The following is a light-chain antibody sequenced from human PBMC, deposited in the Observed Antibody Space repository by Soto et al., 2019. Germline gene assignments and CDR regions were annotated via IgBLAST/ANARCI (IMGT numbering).Light chain of an antibody. CDR3: SSYSSSSGLDVI. CDR1: NRDVGGYNY. V-gene: IGLV2-14*01. J-gene: IGLJ2*01. CDR2: EVT. Sequence: QSALAQPASVSGSPGQTITISCAGTNRDVGGYNYVSWYQQYPGKAPKLIIYEVTYRPSGVANRFSGAKTGNTASLTISGLQAEDEDDYYCSSYSSSSGLDVIFGGGTKLTVL.